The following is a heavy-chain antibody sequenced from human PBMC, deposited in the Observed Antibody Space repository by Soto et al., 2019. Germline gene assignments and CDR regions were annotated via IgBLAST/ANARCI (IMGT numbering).Heavy chain of an antibody. Sequence: ASETQSLTCSVSDASIRSYYGSWIRQTAGKGLEWIGSIYNSGSTYYNPSLKSRVTISVDTSKNQFSLKLSSVTAADTAVYYCARRDYDSSGYYHTIDYWGQGTLVTGSS. CDR3: ARRDYDSSGYYHTIDY. CDR2: IYNSGST. CDR1: DASIRSYY. D-gene: IGHD3-22*01. V-gene: IGHV4-59*05. J-gene: IGHJ4*02.